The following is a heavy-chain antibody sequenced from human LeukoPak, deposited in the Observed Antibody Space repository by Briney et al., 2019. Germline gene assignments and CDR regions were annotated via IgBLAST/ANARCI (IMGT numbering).Heavy chain of an antibody. J-gene: IGHJ4*02. V-gene: IGHV4-39*01. CDR1: GDSIRSNNYY. D-gene: IGHD2/OR15-2a*01. CDR2: VYYGVSD. CDR3: AGHHPRNTVDF. Sequence: SQTLSLTCTVSGDSIRSNNYYWAWIRQPPGKGLEWIGTVYYGVSDSYNPSLKSRVTISVDTSKSQFSLKLSSVTAADTAVYYCAGHHPRNTVDFWGQGTLVTVSS.